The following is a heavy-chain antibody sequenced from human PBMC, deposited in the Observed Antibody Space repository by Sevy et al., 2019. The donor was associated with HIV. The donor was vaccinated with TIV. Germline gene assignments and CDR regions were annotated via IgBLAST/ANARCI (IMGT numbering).Heavy chain of an antibody. V-gene: IGHV3-33*01. CDR3: ARVNSSGWYGGWFDP. D-gene: IGHD6-19*01. CDR1: GFTFSSFG. Sequence: GGSLRLSCAASGFTFSSFGMHWVRQAPGKGLEWVAVIWFDGSNTYYADSVKGRFTISRDIAKNTLYLQMNSLRAEDTAVYYCARVNSSGWYGGWFDPWGQGTLVTVSS. J-gene: IGHJ5*02. CDR2: IWFDGSNT.